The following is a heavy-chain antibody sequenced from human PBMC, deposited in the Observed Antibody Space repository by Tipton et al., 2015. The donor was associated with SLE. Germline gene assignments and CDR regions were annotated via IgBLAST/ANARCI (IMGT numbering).Heavy chain of an antibody. CDR2: INNYSGNT. D-gene: IGHD1-26*01. J-gene: IGHJ5*02. V-gene: IGHV1-18*01. CDR1: GYTFTSYG. Sequence: QLVQSGAEAKKPGASVKVSCKASGYTFTSYGISWVRQAPGQGLEWMGWINNYSGNTNYAQKLQGRVTMTTDTSTNSAYMELRSLRSDDTAVYYCARGLIVGATRWFDPWGQGTLVTVSS. CDR3: ARGLIVGATRWFDP.